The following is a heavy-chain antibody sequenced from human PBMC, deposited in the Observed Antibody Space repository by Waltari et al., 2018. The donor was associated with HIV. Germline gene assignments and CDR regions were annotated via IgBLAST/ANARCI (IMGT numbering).Heavy chain of an antibody. Sequence: QVQLQESGPGLVKPSQTLSLTCTVSGGSISSGSYPWRWIRQPAGKGLEWIGRLYTSGSTDYNPSLKSRATISGDTSKNQFSLKLSSVTAADTAVYYCARAVVGGYDLGNNWFDPWGQGTLVTVSS. CDR3: ARAVVGGYDLGNNWFDP. J-gene: IGHJ5*02. V-gene: IGHV4-61*02. CDR2: LYTSGST. D-gene: IGHD5-12*01. CDR1: GGSISSGSYP.